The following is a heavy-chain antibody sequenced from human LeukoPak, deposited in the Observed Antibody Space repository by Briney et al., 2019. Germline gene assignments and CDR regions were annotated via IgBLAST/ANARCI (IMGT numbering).Heavy chain of an antibody. V-gene: IGHV4-59*01. CDR1: GGSISSYY. CDR2: IYYSGST. CDR3: ARTSCSSTSCYWGDWFDP. Sequence: SETLSLTCTGSGGSISSYYWSWIRQPLGKGLEWIGYIYYSGSTNYNPSLKSRVTISVDTSKNQFSLKLSSVTAADTAVYYCARTSCSSTSCYWGDWFDPWGQGTLVTVSS. D-gene: IGHD2-2*01. J-gene: IGHJ5*02.